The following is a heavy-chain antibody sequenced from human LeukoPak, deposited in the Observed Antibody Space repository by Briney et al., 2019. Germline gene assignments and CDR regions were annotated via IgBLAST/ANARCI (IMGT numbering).Heavy chain of an antibody. Sequence: GGSLRLSCAASGFTFSSYSMNWVRQAPGKGLEWVSSISSSSSYIYYADSVKGRFTISRDNAKNSLYLQMNSLRAEDTAVYYCARDLEMGAPPGYWGQGTLVTVSS. CDR2: ISSSSSYI. D-gene: IGHD1-26*01. J-gene: IGHJ4*02. V-gene: IGHV3-21*01. CDR3: ARDLEMGAPPGY. CDR1: GFTFSSYS.